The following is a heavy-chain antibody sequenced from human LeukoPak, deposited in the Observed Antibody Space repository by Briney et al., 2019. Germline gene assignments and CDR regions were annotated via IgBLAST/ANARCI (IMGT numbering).Heavy chain of an antibody. Sequence: ASVKVSCTASGYTFTSYYMHWVRQAPEQGLEWMGIINPSGGSTSYAQKFQGRVTMTRETSTSTVYMELSSLRSEDTAVYYCARGRTSIAVAGTGIYYYYGMDVWGQGTTVTVSS. V-gene: IGHV1-46*01. CDR3: ARGRTSIAVAGTGIYYYYGMDV. CDR1: GYTFTSYY. J-gene: IGHJ6*02. CDR2: INPSGGST. D-gene: IGHD6-19*01.